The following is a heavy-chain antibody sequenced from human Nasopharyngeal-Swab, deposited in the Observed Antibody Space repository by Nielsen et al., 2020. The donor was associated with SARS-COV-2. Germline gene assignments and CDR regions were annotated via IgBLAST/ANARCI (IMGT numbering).Heavy chain of an antibody. CDR1: GYTFTSYG. CDR2: ISAYNGNT. J-gene: IGHJ6*02. Sequence: ASVKVSCKASGYTFTSYGISWVRQALGQGLEWMGWISAYNGNTNYAQKLQGRVTMTTDTSTSTAYMELRSLRSDDTAVYYCARENIVVVPAATYYYGMDVWGQGTTVTVSS. D-gene: IGHD2-2*01. CDR3: ARENIVVVPAATYYYGMDV. V-gene: IGHV1-18*01.